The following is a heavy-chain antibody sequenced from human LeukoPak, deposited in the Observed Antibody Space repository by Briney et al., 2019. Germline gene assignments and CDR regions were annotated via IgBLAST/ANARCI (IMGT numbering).Heavy chain of an antibody. D-gene: IGHD3-22*01. Sequence: SETLSLTCAVSGYSISSGYYRGWIRQTPGEGLEWIGSINHSGSTYYNPSLKSRVTISIDTSKNQFSLKLSSVTAADTAVYYCAGKYYYHSSGYFYVDYWGQGTLVTVSS. CDR1: GYSISSGYY. CDR2: INHSGST. J-gene: IGHJ4*02. V-gene: IGHV4-38-2*01. CDR3: AGKYYYHSSGYFYVDY.